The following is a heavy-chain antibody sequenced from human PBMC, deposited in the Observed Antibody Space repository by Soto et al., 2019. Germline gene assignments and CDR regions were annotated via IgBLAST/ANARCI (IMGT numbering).Heavy chain of an antibody. V-gene: IGHV1-18*04. CDR3: ARDGEASRRSWFDP. D-gene: IGHD2-21*01. CDR1: GYPFSTYG. CDR2: LRAYIGDT. Sequence: ASVKVSCKASGYPFSTYGISWVRQAPGRGLEWMGWLRAYIGDTKDAQKFQDRVTMPTDAFTTTAYLELRSLTSDDPAVHCSARDGEASRRSWFDPCGQGTLVTVSS. J-gene: IGHJ5*02.